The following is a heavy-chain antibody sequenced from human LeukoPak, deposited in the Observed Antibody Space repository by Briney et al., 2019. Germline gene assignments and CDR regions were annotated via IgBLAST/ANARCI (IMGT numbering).Heavy chain of an antibody. V-gene: IGHV3-53*01. CDR1: GFTVSSNY. CDR3: ARGGPIYCSGDSCYPGDY. Sequence: GGFLRLSCAASGFTVSSNYMSWVRQAPGKGLEWVSVIYSGGSTYYADSVKGRFTISRDNARNTLYLQMNSLRAEDTAVYYCARGGPIYCSGDSCYPGDYWGQGTLVTVSS. J-gene: IGHJ4*02. D-gene: IGHD2-15*01. CDR2: IYSGGST.